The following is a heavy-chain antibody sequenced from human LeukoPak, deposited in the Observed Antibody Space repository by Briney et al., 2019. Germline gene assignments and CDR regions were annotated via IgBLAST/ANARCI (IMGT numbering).Heavy chain of an antibody. V-gene: IGHV3-33*01. CDR3: ARDELNDYPLDY. D-gene: IGHD4-11*01. J-gene: IGHJ4*02. CDR2: IWSDGSNK. CDR1: GITFSSSG. Sequence: PGGSLRLSCAASGITFSSSGMHWVRQAPGKGLEWVAVIWSDGSNKYYADSVKGRFTISRDNSKNTLYLQMNSLRAEDTAVYYCARDELNDYPLDYWGQGTLVTVSS.